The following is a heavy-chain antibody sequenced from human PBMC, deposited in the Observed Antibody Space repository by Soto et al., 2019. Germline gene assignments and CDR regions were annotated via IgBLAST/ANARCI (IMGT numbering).Heavy chain of an antibody. D-gene: IGHD1-1*01. Sequence: GESLKISCKGSGYIFTSYWIGWVRQMPGKGLEWMGIIFPGDFDTRYSPSFRGQVTISAARSTSTAYLQWRSLRASDTATYYCARGSSRWLQLRAGFDYWGQGSLVTVSS. V-gene: IGHV5-51*01. CDR3: ARGSSRWLQLRAGFDY. CDR1: GYIFTSYW. J-gene: IGHJ4*02. CDR2: IFPGDFDT.